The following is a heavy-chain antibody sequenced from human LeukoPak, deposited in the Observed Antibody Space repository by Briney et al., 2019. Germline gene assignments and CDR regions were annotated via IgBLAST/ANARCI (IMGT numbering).Heavy chain of an antibody. V-gene: IGHV3-30*18. CDR3: AKVKVRGSNYYYGMDV. D-gene: IGHD3-10*01. CDR2: ISYDGSNK. CDR1: GFTFSSYG. J-gene: IGHJ6*02. Sequence: GGFLRLSCAASGFTFSSYGMHWARQAPGKGLEWVAVISYDGSNKYYADSVKGRFTISRDNSKNTLHLQMNSLRAEDTAVYYCAKVKVRGSNYYYGMDVWGQGTTVTVSS.